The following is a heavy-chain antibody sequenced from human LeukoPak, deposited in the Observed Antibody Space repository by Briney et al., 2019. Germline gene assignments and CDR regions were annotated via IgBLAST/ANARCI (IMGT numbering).Heavy chain of an antibody. CDR1: GFTFSSYA. CDR2: ISGSGGST. D-gene: IGHD2-21*01. J-gene: IGHJ4*02. Sequence: GGSLRLSCAASGFTFSSYAMSWVRQAPGKGLEWASAISGSGGSTYYVDSVNGRFTISRDNSKNTLYPQMNSLRAEDSAVYYCAKFLPTHIVVANYYFDYWGQGTLVTVSS. CDR3: AKFLPTHIVVANYYFDY. V-gene: IGHV3-23*01.